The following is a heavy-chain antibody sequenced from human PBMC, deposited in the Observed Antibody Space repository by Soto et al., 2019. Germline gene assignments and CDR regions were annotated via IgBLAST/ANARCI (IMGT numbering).Heavy chain of an antibody. V-gene: IGHV3-23*01. CDR3: AKASDDFLDGSDY. D-gene: IGHD3-3*01. Sequence: GGSLRLSCAASGFTFSSYAMSWVRQAPGKGLEWVSAISGSGGSTYYADSVKGRFTISRDNSKNTLYLQMNSLRAEDTAVYFCAKASDDFLDGSDYWGQGTLVTVSS. J-gene: IGHJ4*02. CDR2: ISGSGGST. CDR1: GFTFSSYA.